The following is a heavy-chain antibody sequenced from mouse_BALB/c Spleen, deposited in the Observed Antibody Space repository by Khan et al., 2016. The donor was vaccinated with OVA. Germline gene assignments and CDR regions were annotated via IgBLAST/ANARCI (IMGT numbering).Heavy chain of an antibody. V-gene: IGHV3-8*02. CDR1: GDSITSGF. J-gene: IGHJ3*01. CDR3: ARSTYRCAFAY. CDR2: MIYSGYT. D-gene: IGHD2-14*01. Sequence: EVQLQESGPSLVQPSQTLSLTCSVTGDSITSGFWSWIRKFPGIKLEYMGYMIYSGYTYYNPSLKGRFSITRHTSKNQYYLPLNSVTTEAPATYYCARSTYRCAFAYWGQGTLVSGSA.